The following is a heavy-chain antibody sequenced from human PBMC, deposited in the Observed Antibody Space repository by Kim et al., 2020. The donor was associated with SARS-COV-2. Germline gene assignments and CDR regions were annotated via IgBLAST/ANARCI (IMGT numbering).Heavy chain of an antibody. D-gene: IGHD6-13*01. J-gene: IGHJ4*02. CDR2: IYYSGIT. Sequence: SETLSLTCTVPGGSISSYYWSWIRQPPGKGLEWIGYIYYSGITHYNPSLKSPVTISVDTSKNQFSLKLSSVTAADTAGYYCARESEGYSSSWYIDYWGQGTLVTVSS. CDR3: ARESEGYSSSWYIDY. CDR1: GGSISSYY. V-gene: IGHV4-59*01.